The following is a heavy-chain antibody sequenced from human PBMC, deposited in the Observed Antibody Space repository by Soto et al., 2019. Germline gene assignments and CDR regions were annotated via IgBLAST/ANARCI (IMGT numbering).Heavy chain of an antibody. CDR1: GGTFSSYA. Sequence: QVQLVQSGAEVKKPGSSVKVSCKASGGTFSSYAISWVRQAPGQGLEWMGGIIPIFGTANYAQKVQGRVTITADESTSTAYMELSSLRSEDTAGYYCARTEYCSSTSCYPDIDYWGKGTLVTVSS. V-gene: IGHV1-69*01. CDR3: ARTEYCSSTSCYPDIDY. CDR2: IIPIFGTA. J-gene: IGHJ4*02. D-gene: IGHD2-2*01.